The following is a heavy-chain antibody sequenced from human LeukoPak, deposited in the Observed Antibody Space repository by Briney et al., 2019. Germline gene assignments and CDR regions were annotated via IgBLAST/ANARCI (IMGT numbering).Heavy chain of an antibody. V-gene: IGHV3-23*01. CDR1: GFRFSNYA. D-gene: IGHD2/OR15-2a*01. Sequence: PGGSLRLSCATYGFRFSNYAMSCVSQDPGNGMECVSAIRGEGVTLYYADSVKGRYTISKDNSNNTLYLQMNSLTAEDTAVYYCGPREDSTTKAYDYWGQGGLATVCS. CDR2: IRGEGVTL. J-gene: IGHJ4*02. CDR3: GPREDSTTKAYDY.